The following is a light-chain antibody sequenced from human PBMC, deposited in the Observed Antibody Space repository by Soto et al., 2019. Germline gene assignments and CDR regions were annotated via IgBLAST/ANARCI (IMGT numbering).Light chain of an antibody. CDR1: SSDVGGYNY. Sequence: QSALTQPPSASGSPGQSVTISCTGTSSDVGGYNYGSWYQQHPDKAPKLMIYEVNKRPSGVPNRFSGSKSGNTASLTVSGLQAEDEADYYCSSYAGSNNYVVFGGGTKLTVL. J-gene: IGLJ2*01. V-gene: IGLV2-8*01. CDR2: EVN. CDR3: SSYAGSNNYVV.